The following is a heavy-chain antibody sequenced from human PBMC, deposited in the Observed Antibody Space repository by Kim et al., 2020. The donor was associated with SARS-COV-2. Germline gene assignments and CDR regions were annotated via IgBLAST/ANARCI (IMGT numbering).Heavy chain of an antibody. CDR1: GYSFTSYA. J-gene: IGHJ4*02. V-gene: IGHV1-3*01. CDR2: INGVNGNT. CDR3: ARGSSIGVIIIPFFDF. Sequence: ASVKVSCKASGYSFTSYAMHWVRQAPGQRLEWMGWINGVNGNTKYSQKFQGRVTVTRDTSASTAYMELSGLRSEDTAVYYCARGSSIGVIIIPFFDFWGQGTLVTVSS. D-gene: IGHD3-3*02.